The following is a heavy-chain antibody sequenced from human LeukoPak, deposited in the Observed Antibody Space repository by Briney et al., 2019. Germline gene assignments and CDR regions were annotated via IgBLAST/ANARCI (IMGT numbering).Heavy chain of an antibody. J-gene: IGHJ4*02. CDR2: IYHSGTT. Sequence: HPSGTLSLTCTVSGGSLSSSTWWNWVRQPPGKGLEWIGQIYHSGTTNYNPSLKSRVSISVDESKNQFSLNLTSVTAADTAVYFCARHPNYYGSGWGQGIQVTVSS. CDR1: GGSLSSSTW. D-gene: IGHD3-10*01. V-gene: IGHV4-4*02. CDR3: ARHPNYYGSG.